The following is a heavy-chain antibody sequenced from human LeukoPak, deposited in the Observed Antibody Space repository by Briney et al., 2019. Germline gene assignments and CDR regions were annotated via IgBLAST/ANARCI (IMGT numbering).Heavy chain of an antibody. J-gene: IGHJ4*02. Sequence: GGSLRLSCAASGFTVSSNYMSWVRQAPGKGLEWVSAISGGGGSTYYADSVKGRFTISRDNSKNTLYLQMNSLRAEDTAVYYCAKVSPYYYGSGSYYLDYWGQGTLVTVSS. CDR3: AKVSPYYYGSGSYYLDY. CDR1: GFTVSSNY. V-gene: IGHV3-23*01. CDR2: ISGGGGST. D-gene: IGHD3-10*01.